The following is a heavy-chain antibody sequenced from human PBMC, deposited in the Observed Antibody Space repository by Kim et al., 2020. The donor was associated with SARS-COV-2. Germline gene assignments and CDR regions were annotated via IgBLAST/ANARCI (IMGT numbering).Heavy chain of an antibody. Sequence: DSVKGRFTISRDNSKNTLYLQMNSLRAEDTAVYYCAKDLGIAAAGDAFDIWGQGTMVTVSS. D-gene: IGHD6-13*01. V-gene: IGHV3-33*06. J-gene: IGHJ3*02. CDR3: AKDLGIAAAGDAFDI.